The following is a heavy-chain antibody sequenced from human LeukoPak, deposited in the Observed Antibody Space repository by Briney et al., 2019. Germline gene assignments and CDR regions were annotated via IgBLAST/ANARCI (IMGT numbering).Heavy chain of an antibody. CDR2: INHSGST. CDR3: ARKPGAPYMVRGAFGP. Sequence: SETLSLTCAVYGGSFSGYYWSWIRQPPGKGLEWIGEINHSGSTNYNPSLKSRVTISVDTSKNQFSLKLSSVTAADTAVYYCARKPGAPYMVRGAFGPWGQGTLVTVSS. CDR1: GGSFSGYY. J-gene: IGHJ5*02. D-gene: IGHD3-10*01. V-gene: IGHV4-34*01.